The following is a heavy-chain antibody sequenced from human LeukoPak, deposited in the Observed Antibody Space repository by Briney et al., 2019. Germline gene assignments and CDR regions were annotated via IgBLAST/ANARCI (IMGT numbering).Heavy chain of an antibody. D-gene: IGHD2-2*02. V-gene: IGHV1-2*02. CDR1: GYTFTGYY. Sequence: ASVKVSCKASGYTFTGYYMHWVRQAPGQGLEWMGWINPDSGGTNYAQKFQGRVTMTRDTSNSTAYMELSRLTSDDTAVYFCARLNIPMGTFDYWGQGTLVTVSS. CDR2: INPDSGGT. J-gene: IGHJ4*02. CDR3: ARLNIPMGTFDY.